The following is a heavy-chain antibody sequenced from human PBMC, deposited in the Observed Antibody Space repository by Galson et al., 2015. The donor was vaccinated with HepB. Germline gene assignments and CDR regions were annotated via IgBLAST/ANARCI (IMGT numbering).Heavy chain of an antibody. V-gene: IGHV4-61*01. CDR2: IYYSGST. CDR3: ARDPSNGDPVI. D-gene: IGHD4-17*01. J-gene: IGHJ4*02. CDR1: GGSVSSGSYY. Sequence: SETLSLTCTVSGGSVSSGSYYWSWIRQPPGKGLEWIGYIYYSGSTNYNPSLKSRVTISVDTSKNQFSLKLSSVTAADTAVYYCARDPSNGDPVIRGQGTLVTVSS.